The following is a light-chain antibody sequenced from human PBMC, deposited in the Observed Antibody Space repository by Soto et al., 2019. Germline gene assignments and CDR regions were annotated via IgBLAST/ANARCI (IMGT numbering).Light chain of an antibody. Sequence: QSVLTQPPSVSGAPGQRVTISCTGSSSDIGAGYRVRWYQQVPGTAPKLLIYDNTNRPSGVSARFSGSKSGTSASLAITGLQAEDESDYYCQSYDNSLSAVVFGGGTKVAVL. J-gene: IGLJ2*01. CDR1: SSDIGAGYR. V-gene: IGLV1-40*01. CDR2: DNT. CDR3: QSYDNSLSAVV.